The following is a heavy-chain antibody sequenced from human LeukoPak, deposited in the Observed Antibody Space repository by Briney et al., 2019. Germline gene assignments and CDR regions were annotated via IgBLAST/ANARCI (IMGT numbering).Heavy chain of an antibody. CDR2: ISGSGGST. CDR3: AKFLPTHIVVANYYFDY. V-gene: IGHV3-23*01. CDR1: GFTFSSYA. J-gene: IGHJ4*02. Sequence: GGSLRLSCAASGFTFSSYAMSWVRQAPGEGLEWVSAISGSGGSTYYADSVKGRFTISRDNSKNTLYLQMNSLRAEDTAVYYCAKFLPTHIVVANYYFDYWGQGTLVTVSS. D-gene: IGHD2-21*01.